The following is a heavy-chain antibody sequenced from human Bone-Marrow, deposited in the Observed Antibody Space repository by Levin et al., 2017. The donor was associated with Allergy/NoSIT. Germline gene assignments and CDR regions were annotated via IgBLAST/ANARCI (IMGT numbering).Heavy chain of an antibody. CDR2: IRSENYGGNT. CDR3: TRSNHAHCSTNNGHSDY. D-gene: IGHD2-2*01. J-gene: IGHJ4*02. V-gene: IGHV3-49*03. CDR1: GFTFGDYA. Sequence: GESLKISCTASGFTFGDYAMSWFRQAPGQGLEWLSFIRSENYGGNTEYAASVKGRFTISRDDSKNIAYLQMNSLKTEDTALYYCTRSNHAHCSTNNGHSDYWGQGTLVTVSS.